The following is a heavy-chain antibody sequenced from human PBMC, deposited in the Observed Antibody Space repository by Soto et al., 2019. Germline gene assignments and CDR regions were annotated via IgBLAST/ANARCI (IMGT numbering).Heavy chain of an antibody. CDR2: IYDGGST. Sequence: QVQLQESGPILVKPSQTLSLTCTVSGGSISSVYDYWSWIRQSPDKGLEWIGHIYDGGSTYNNPSLTSRVGISVHTSENQCYLQLRSVTDADTAVYYCARGRSGDKVDYWGQGTLVTVSS. J-gene: IGHJ4*02. CDR1: GGSISSVYDY. CDR3: ARGRSGDKVDY. V-gene: IGHV4-30-4*01. D-gene: IGHD7-27*01.